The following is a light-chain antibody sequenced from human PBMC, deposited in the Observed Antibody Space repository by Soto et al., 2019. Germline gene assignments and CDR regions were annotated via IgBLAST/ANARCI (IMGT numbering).Light chain of an antibody. CDR1: QSVSNN. J-gene: IGKJ1*01. CDR2: GAS. CDR3: QQYNNWPRT. Sequence: EIVLTQSPGTLSLSPGERATLSCRASQSVSNNYLAWYQQKPGQAPRLLIYGASNRATGIPGRFSGSGSGTEFTLTISSLQSEDFAVYYCQQYNNWPRTFGQGTKVDIK. V-gene: IGKV3D-15*01.